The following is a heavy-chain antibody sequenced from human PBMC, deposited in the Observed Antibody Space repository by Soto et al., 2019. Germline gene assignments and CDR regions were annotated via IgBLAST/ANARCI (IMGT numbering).Heavy chain of an antibody. Sequence: QLQLQESGPGLVKSSETLSLTCTVSRGSISSGTNYWAWIRQPPGKGLEWIANIYYSGSTFYNPSLKGRVTISLDTSKNQFSLKLRSVTAADTAVYYCARHEAGWYFDSWGQGTLVTVSS. CDR1: RGSISSGTNY. D-gene: IGHD6-25*01. CDR2: IYYSGST. J-gene: IGHJ4*02. CDR3: ARHEAGWYFDS. V-gene: IGHV4-39*01.